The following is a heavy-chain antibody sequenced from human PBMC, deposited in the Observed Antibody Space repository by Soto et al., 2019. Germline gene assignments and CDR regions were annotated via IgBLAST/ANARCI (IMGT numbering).Heavy chain of an antibody. V-gene: IGHV4-39*01. J-gene: IGHJ4*02. D-gene: IGHD4-17*01. CDR2: VHYSGST. Sequence: PSETRSLTCSVSGGSISVSRYSWSWIRQPPGKGLECIGSVHYSGSTDYNPSLKSRVTISVDTSKNQFSLKLTSVTTADTAVYVCASFSGATYGDYGGGINYWGQGTMVTVSS. CDR1: GGSISVSRYS. CDR3: ASFSGATYGDYGGGINY.